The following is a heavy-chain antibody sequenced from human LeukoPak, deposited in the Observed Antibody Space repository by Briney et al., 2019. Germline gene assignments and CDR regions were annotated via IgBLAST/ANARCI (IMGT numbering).Heavy chain of an antibody. CDR3: AKDNKWLAYNWFDP. D-gene: IGHD6-19*01. V-gene: IGHV3-9*01. CDR1: GFTFDDYA. CDR2: ISWNSGSI. Sequence: GGSLRLSCAASGFTFDDYAMHWVRQAPGKGLEWVSGISWNSGSIGYADSVKGRFTISRDNAKNSLYLQMNSLRAEDTALYYCAKDNKWLAYNWFDPWGQGTLVTVSS. J-gene: IGHJ5*02.